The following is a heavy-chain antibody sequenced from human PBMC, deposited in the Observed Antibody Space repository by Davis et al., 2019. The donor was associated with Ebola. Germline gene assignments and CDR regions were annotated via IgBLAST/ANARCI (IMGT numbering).Heavy chain of an antibody. J-gene: IGHJ4*02. D-gene: IGHD6-6*01. CDR3: AKGHSSSSW. CDR1: GFTFSSYW. CDR2: INSDGSST. V-gene: IGHV3-74*01. Sequence: GESLKISCAASGFTFSSYWMHWVRQAPGKGLVWVSRINSDGSSTSYADSVKGRFTISRDNSKNTLYLQMNSLRAEDTAVYYCAKGHSSSSWWGQGTLVTVSS.